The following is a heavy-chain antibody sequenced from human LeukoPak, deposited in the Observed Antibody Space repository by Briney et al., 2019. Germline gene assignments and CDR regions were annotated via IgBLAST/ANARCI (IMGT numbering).Heavy chain of an antibody. Sequence: ASVKVSCKVSGYTFTGYYMHWVRQAPGQGLEWMGWINPNSGGTNYAQKFQGRVTMTRDTSISTAYMELSRLRSDDTAVYYCARDDFWSGYPLSYHWWIQDYWGQGTLVTVSS. CDR3: ARDDFWSGYPLSYHWWIQDY. V-gene: IGHV1-2*02. J-gene: IGHJ4*02. CDR1: GYTFTGYY. CDR2: INPNSGGT. D-gene: IGHD3-3*01.